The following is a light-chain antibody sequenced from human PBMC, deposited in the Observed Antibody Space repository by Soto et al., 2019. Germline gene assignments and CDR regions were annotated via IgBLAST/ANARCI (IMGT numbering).Light chain of an antibody. J-gene: IGKJ5*01. Sequence: DIQMTQSPSSLSASVGDRVSITCRASQSISTYVKWYQQKPGTAPNLLIYRASTLASSVPSRFSGSGSGTDFTLTISSLQPADFSTYYCQQCFSPPITFGQGTRLDIK. CDR1: QSISTY. CDR2: RAS. V-gene: IGKV1-39*01. CDR3: QQCFSPPIT.